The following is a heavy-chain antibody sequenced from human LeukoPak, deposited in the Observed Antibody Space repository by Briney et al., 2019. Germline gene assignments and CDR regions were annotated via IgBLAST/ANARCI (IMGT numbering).Heavy chain of an antibody. Sequence: GGSLRLSCAASGFTFSTYWINWYRQAPGKGLEWVGNINQDASEINYVDSVRGRFTISRDNAKNSLHLQMNSLRAEDTAVYYCATDRDNSDWQKRFDSWGQGTLVTVSS. J-gene: IGHJ4*02. CDR3: ATDRDNSDWQKRFDS. D-gene: IGHD2-21*02. CDR2: INQDASEI. CDR1: GFTFSTYW. V-gene: IGHV3-7*01.